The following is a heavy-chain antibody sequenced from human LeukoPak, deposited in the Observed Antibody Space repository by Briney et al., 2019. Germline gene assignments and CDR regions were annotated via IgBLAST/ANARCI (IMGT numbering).Heavy chain of an antibody. Sequence: PSETLSLTCAVSGGSISSGSYSWGWIRQPPGKGLEWIGYIYHTGSTYYNPSLKSRVAMSADRSKNQFSLKLTSVTAADTAIYYCARGYYRDSGGYVFDFWGQGTLVTVSS. J-gene: IGHJ4*02. CDR2: IYHTGST. CDR1: GGSISSGSYS. CDR3: ARGYYRDSGGYVFDF. V-gene: IGHV4-30-2*01. D-gene: IGHD3-22*01.